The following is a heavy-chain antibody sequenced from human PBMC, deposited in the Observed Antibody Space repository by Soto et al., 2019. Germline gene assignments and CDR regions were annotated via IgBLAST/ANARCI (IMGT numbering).Heavy chain of an antibody. CDR1: GYSFTSYW. Sequence: GESPKISCKGSGYSFTSYWIGWVRQMPGKGLEWMGIIYPGDSDTRYSPSFQGQVTISADKSISTAYLQWSSLKASDTAMYYCARLSYYVCSGYCYYYYGMYVGCQGTTVTGSS. J-gene: IGHJ6*02. CDR2: IYPGDSDT. CDR3: ARLSYYVCSGYCYYYYGMYV. D-gene: IGHD3-22*01. V-gene: IGHV5-51*01.